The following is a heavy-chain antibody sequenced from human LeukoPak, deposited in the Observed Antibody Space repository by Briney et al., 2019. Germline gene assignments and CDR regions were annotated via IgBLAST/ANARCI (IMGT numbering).Heavy chain of an antibody. V-gene: IGHV1-2*02. J-gene: IGHJ6*02. CDR3: ARVLDSGTPVYYYYGMDV. D-gene: IGHD3-10*01. CDR1: GYTFTGYY. CDR2: INPNSGGT. Sequence: GASVKVSCKASGYTFTGYYMHWVRQAPGQGLEWMGWINPNSGGTNYAQKFQGRVTMTRDTSISTAYMELSRLRSDDTAVYYCARVLDSGTPVYYYYGMDVWGQGTTVTVSS.